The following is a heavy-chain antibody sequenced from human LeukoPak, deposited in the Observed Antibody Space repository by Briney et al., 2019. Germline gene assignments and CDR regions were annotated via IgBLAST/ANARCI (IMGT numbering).Heavy chain of an antibody. CDR2: IYTSGST. J-gene: IGHJ4*02. D-gene: IGHD6-19*01. Sequence: PSQTLSLTCTVSGGSISSRSYYWRWIRQPAGKGLEWIGRIYTSGSTNYNPSLKSRVTISVDTSKNQFSLKLSSVTAADTAVYYCARVGAVAGTPDYWGQGTLVTVSS. CDR1: GGSISSRSYY. CDR3: ARVGAVAGTPDY. V-gene: IGHV4-61*02.